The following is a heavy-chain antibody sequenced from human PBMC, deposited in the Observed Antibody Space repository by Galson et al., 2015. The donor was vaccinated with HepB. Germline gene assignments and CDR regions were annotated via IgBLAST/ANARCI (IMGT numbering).Heavy chain of an antibody. V-gene: IGHV3-49*04. CDR2: IRSKAYGGTT. CDR1: GFTFGDYA. Sequence: SLRFSCAASGFTFGDYAMSWVRQAPGKGLEWVGFIRSKAYGGTTEYAASVKGRFTISRDDSKSIAYLQMNSLKTEDTAVYYCTSTPHYYDSSGGDYFDYWGQGTLVTVSS. J-gene: IGHJ4*02. CDR3: TSTPHYYDSSGGDYFDY. D-gene: IGHD3-22*01.